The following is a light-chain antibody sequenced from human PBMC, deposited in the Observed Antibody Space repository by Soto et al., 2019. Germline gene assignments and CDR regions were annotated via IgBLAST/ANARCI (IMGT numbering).Light chain of an antibody. J-gene: IGLJ3*02. CDR2: SNN. CDR1: SSNIGSNY. Sequence: QSVLTQPPSASGTPGQRVTISCSGSSSNIGSNYVYWYQQLPGTAPKLLIYSNNQRPSGVPDRSSGSKSGTSASLAISGLRSEDEADYYCATWDDSLSAWVFGGGTKVTVL. V-gene: IGLV1-47*02. CDR3: ATWDDSLSAWV.